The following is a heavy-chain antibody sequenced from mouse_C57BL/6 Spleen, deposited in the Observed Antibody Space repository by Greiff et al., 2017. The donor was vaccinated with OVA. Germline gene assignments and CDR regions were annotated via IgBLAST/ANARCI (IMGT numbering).Heavy chain of an antibody. Sequence: VQLQQPGAELVKPGASVKLSCKASGYTFTSYWMHWVKQRPGQGLEWIGMIHPNSGSTNYNEKFKSKATLTVDKSSSTAYMQLSSLTSEDSAVYYCARDYGSSPYWYSDVWGTGTTVTVSS. CDR2: IHPNSGST. D-gene: IGHD1-1*01. J-gene: IGHJ1*03. CDR1: GYTFTSYW. V-gene: IGHV1-64*01. CDR3: ARDYGSSPYWYSDV.